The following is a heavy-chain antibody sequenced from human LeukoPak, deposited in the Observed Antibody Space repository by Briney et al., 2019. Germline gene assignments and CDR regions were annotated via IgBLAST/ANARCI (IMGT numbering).Heavy chain of an antibody. CDR1: GYTFINFA. J-gene: IGHJ4*02. Sequence: ASVKVSCKASGYTFINFAMHWVRQAPGQGLEWMGWVNTGNGNTRYLQKFQDRVTITRDTPANTAYMELSSLRSEDTAVYYCARDGWSTMALFDYWGQGTLVTVSS. CDR2: VNTGNGNT. CDR3: ARDGWSTMALFDY. D-gene: IGHD3-10*01. V-gene: IGHV1-3*04.